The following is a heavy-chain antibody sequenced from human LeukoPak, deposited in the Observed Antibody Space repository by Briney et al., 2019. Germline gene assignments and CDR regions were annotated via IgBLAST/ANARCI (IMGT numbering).Heavy chain of an antibody. J-gene: IGHJ4*02. CDR2: INPSGGST. CDR1: GYTFTTYY. V-gene: IGHV1-46*01. Sequence: ASVKVSCKTSGYTFTTYYMHWVRQAPGQGLEWMGIINPSGGSTTYAQKFQGRVTMTRDTSTSTVYTELSSLRSEDTAVYYCARGLGDSGSFSSFDYWGQGTLVTVSS. D-gene: IGHD3-10*01. CDR3: ARGLGDSGSFSSFDY.